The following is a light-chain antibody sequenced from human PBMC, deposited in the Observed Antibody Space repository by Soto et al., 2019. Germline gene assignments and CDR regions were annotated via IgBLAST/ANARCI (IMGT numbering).Light chain of an antibody. CDR1: SDDIGRYNH. J-gene: IGLJ1*01. CDR3: ASYRTINTYV. Sequence: QSALTQPASVSGSPGQSMTVSCTGTSDDIGRYNHVSWYQQHPGKAPQLMISEVTNRPSGVANRFSGSKSGNTASLTISRLRAEDEADYYCASYRTINTYVFGTGTKVTVL. V-gene: IGLV2-14*01. CDR2: EVT.